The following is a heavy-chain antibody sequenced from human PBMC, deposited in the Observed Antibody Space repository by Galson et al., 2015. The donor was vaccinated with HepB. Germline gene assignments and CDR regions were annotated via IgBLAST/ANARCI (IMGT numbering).Heavy chain of an antibody. D-gene: IGHD4-23*01. J-gene: IGHJ4*02. V-gene: IGHV3-30*04. CDR1: GFTLSSYA. Sequence: SLRLSCAASGFTLSSYAMDWVRQAPGKGLVWVAVISYDGSNKYYADSVKGRFTISRDNSNNTLYLQMNSLRAEDTAVYYCARDRSYGGNFFDYWGQGTLVTVSS. CDR2: ISYDGSNK. CDR3: ARDRSYGGNFFDY.